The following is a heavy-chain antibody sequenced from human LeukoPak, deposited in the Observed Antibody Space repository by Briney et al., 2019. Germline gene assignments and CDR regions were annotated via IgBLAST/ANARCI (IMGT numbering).Heavy chain of an antibody. CDR3: ARAKLGMGYMDV. CDR2: IIPIFGTA. J-gene: IGHJ6*03. CDR1: GGTFSSYA. V-gene: IGHV1-69*13. Sequence: ASVKVSCKASGGTFSSYAISWVRQAPGQGLEWMGGIIPIFGTANYAQKFQGRVTITADESTSTAYMELSSLRSEDTAVYYCARAKLGMGYMDVWGKGTTVTISS. D-gene: IGHD7-27*01.